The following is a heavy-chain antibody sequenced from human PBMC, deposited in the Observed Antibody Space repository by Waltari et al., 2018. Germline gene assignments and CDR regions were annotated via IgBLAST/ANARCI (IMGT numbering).Heavy chain of an antibody. J-gene: IGHJ4*02. CDR2: MKTDGTSI. V-gene: IGHV3-74*03. CDR1: DFSLTAYW. CDR3: TRNPGY. Sequence: EVQLVNSGGGLVQPGGSLRLSCASSDFSLTAYWLDWVRQAPGKGLVWVSRMKTDGTSITYADSVKGRFTISRDSAKNTYYLQMNSLRAEDTAVYYCTRNPGYWGQGTLVTVSS.